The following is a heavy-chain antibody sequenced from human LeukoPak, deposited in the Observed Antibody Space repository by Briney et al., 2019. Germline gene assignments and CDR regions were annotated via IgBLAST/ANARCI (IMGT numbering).Heavy chain of an antibody. CDR2: ISSSSSYK. D-gene: IGHD1-1*01. J-gene: IGHJ4*02. CDR1: GFTFTNYA. Sequence: GGSLRLSCAASGFTFTNYAMNWVRQAPGKGLEWVSSISSSSSYKYSADSVKGRFTISRDNAKNSLYLQMNSLRAEDTAVYYCAKDEGTGTWDYWGQGTLVTVSS. V-gene: IGHV3-21*01. CDR3: AKDEGTGTWDY.